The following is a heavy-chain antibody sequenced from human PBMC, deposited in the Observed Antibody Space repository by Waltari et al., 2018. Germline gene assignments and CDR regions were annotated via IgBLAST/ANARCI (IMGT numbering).Heavy chain of an antibody. CDR3: AKDWPLYASGGYYYYYGMDV. V-gene: IGHV3-23*01. CDR1: GFTFSSYA. CDR2: ISGSGTST. J-gene: IGHJ6*02. D-gene: IGHD3-10*01. Sequence: EVQLLESGGGLVQPGGSLRLSCAASGFTFSSYAITWVRQAPGKGLEWVAVISGSGTSTYYADSVKGRFTISRDNSKNTLYRQMNSLRVEDTAVYYCAKDWPLYASGGYYYYYGMDVWGQGTTVTVSS.